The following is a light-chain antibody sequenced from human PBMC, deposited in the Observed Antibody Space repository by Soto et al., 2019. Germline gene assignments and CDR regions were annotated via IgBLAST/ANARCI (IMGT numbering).Light chain of an antibody. CDR2: VEGSGNS. Sequence: QPVLTQSSSASASLGSSVKLTCTLSSGHSSYIIAWHQQQPGKAPRYLVKVEGSGNSNKGSGVPDRFSGSSSGADRYLTISNLQFEDEADYYCETWDSNTRVFGGGTKLTVL. CDR3: ETWDSNTRV. CDR1: SGHSSYI. V-gene: IGLV4-60*02. J-gene: IGLJ3*02.